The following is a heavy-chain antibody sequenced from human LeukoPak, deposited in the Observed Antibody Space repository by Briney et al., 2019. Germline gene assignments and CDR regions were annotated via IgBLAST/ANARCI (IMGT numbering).Heavy chain of an antibody. CDR1: GGSISSYY. Sequence: NPSETLSLTCTVSGGSISSYYWSWIRQPPGKGLEWIGYIYYSGSTDYNPSLKSRVTISVDTSKNQFSLKLSSVTAADTAVYYCARGEVWQWLVPVYFQHWGQGTLVTVSS. CDR3: ARGEVWQWLVPVYFQH. J-gene: IGHJ1*01. V-gene: IGHV4-59*01. D-gene: IGHD6-19*01. CDR2: IYYSGST.